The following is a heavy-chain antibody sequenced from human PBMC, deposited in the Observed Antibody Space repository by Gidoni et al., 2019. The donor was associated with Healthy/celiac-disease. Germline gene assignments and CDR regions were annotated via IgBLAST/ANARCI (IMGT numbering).Heavy chain of an antibody. CDR1: GFTFSSYS. Sequence: EVQLVESGGGLVKPGGSLRLSCAASGFTFSSYSMNWFRQAPGKGLEWVSSISSSSSYIYYADSVKGRFTISRDNAKNLLYLQMNSLRAEDTAVYYCARDLDSVVVAAGYYYYGMDVWGQGTTVTVSS. D-gene: IGHD2-15*01. J-gene: IGHJ6*02. CDR2: ISSSSSYI. CDR3: ARDLDSVVVAAGYYYYGMDV. V-gene: IGHV3-21*01.